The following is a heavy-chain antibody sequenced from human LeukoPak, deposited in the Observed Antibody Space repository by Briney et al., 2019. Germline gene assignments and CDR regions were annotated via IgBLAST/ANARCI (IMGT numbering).Heavy chain of an antibody. Sequence: GGSLRLSCAASRLTLSGYSMHWVRQAPGKGLEWVSSIGSSSSHIYYEDSVKGRFTISRDNAKNSLYLQMNSLRAEDTAVYYCARGPSGSAFYYYYYYMDVWGKGTTVTVSS. V-gene: IGHV3-21*01. CDR1: RLTLSGYS. J-gene: IGHJ6*03. CDR2: IGSSSSHI. D-gene: IGHD3-10*01. CDR3: ARGPSGSAFYYYYYYMDV.